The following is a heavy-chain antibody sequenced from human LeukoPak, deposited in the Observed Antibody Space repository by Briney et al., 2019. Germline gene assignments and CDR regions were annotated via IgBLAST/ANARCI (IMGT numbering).Heavy chain of an antibody. D-gene: IGHD1-1*01. V-gene: IGHV3-21*01. J-gene: IGHJ4*02. Sequence: GESLRLSCAASGFTFGSYSMNWVRQAPGKGLEWVSSISHGSSYIYYADSVKGRFTTSRDNAENSLYLQMNSLRAEDTAVYYCARGPKYIASTGPHYFDYWGQGTLVTVSS. CDR2: ISHGSSYI. CDR1: GFTFGSYS. CDR3: ARGPKYIASTGPHYFDY.